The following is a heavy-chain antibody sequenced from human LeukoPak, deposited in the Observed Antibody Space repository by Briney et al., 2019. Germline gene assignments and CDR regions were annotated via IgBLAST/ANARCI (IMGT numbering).Heavy chain of an antibody. D-gene: IGHD2-15*01. V-gene: IGHV3-30*18. CDR1: GFTFNSYD. CDR2: ISYDGSNK. CDR3: EKDVYLRYCSGGSCCSTYVSY. J-gene: IGHJ4*02. Sequence: GGSLRLSCAASGFTFNSYDMHWARQAPGKGLEWVAVISYDGSNKYYADSVKGRFTISRDNSKNTLYLQMNSLRAEDTAVYYCEKDVYLRYCSGGSCCSTYVSYSGQGTLVTVSS.